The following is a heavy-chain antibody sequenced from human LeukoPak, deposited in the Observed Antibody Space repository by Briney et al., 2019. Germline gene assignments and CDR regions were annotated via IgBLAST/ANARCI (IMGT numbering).Heavy chain of an antibody. Sequence: GGSLRLSCAASGFTFNNYCLHWVRQAPGKGLEWVTFIPYDGSDKFYADSVKGRFTISRDNSKNTLYLQMNSLRAEDTALYYCARLLGYYSDFWGQGTLVTVSS. J-gene: IGHJ4*02. D-gene: IGHD3-10*01. CDR1: GFTFNNYC. V-gene: IGHV3-30*03. CDR3: ARLLGYYSDF. CDR2: IPYDGSDK.